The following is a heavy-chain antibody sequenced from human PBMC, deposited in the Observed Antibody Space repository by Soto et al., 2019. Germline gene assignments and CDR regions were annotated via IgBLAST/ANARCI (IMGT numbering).Heavy chain of an antibody. CDR1: GYTFTRYG. V-gene: IGHV1-18*01. CDR2: ISGYNGKT. J-gene: IGHJ6*02. Sequence: QVQLVQSGNEVKKPGASVKVSCKASGYTFTRYGISWVRQAPGQGLEWMGWISGYNGKTNYAQKVQDRVIMTTDTSTSTVYMELRSLRSDDTAVYYCAREGDVAYDFYGMDVWGQETTVTVSS. CDR3: AREGDVAYDFYGMDV. D-gene: IGHD2-21*02.